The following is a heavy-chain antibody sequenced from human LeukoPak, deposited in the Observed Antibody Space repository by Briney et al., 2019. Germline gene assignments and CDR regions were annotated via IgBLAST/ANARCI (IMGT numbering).Heavy chain of an antibody. D-gene: IGHD2-15*01. J-gene: IGHJ6*02. Sequence: GASVKVSCKASGYTFTGYYMHWVRQAPGQGLEWMGWINPNSGGTNYAQKFQGRVTMTRDTSISTAYMELSRLRSDDTAVYYCAGDRCSGGSCYSGYYGMDVWGQGTTVTVSS. CDR3: AGDRCSGGSCYSGYYGMDV. V-gene: IGHV1-2*02. CDR2: INPNSGGT. CDR1: GYTFTGYY.